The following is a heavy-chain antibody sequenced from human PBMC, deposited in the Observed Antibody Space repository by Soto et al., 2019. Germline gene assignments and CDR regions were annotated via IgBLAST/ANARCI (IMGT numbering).Heavy chain of an antibody. CDR1: GFTFSSYA. Sequence: EVQLLESGGGLVQPGGSLRLSCAASGFTFSSYAMSWVRQAPGKGLEWVSVISGSGGSTYYANSVKGRFTISRDNSKNTLYLQMNSLRAEDTDVYYCEKRSSGWYFDLWGRGNLFTVSS. D-gene: IGHD6-19*01. CDR3: EKRSSGWYFDL. CDR2: ISGSGGST. V-gene: IGHV3-23*01. J-gene: IGHJ2*01.